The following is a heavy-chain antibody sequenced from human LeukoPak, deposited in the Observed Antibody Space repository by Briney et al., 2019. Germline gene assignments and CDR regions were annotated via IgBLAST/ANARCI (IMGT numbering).Heavy chain of an antibody. CDR3: ASPPPTMIVVVTPDAFDI. J-gene: IGHJ3*02. Sequence: PGESLKISCKGSGYSFTSYWIGWVRQMPGKGLEWMGIIYPSDSDTRYSPSFQGQVTISADKSISTAYLQWSSLKDSDTAMYYCASPPPTMIVVVTPDAFDIWGQGTMVTVSS. D-gene: IGHD3-22*01. CDR1: GYSFTSYW. V-gene: IGHV5-51*01. CDR2: IYPSDSDT.